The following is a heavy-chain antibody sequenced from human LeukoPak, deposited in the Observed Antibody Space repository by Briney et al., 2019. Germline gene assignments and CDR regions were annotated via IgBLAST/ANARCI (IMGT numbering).Heavy chain of an antibody. D-gene: IGHD3-3*01. CDR1: GFTFGDYA. CDR2: IRSKAYGGTT. J-gene: IGHJ4*02. CDR3: TRTPYDFSDY. Sequence: PGRSLRLSCTASGFTFGDYAMSWVRQAPGKGLEWVGFIRSKAYGGTTEYAASVKGRFTISRDDSKSIAYLQMNSLKTEDTALYYCTRTPYDFSDYWGQGTLVTVSS. V-gene: IGHV3-49*04.